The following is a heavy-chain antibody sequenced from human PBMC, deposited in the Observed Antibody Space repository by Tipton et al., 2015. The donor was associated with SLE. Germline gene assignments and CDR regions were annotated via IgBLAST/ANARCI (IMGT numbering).Heavy chain of an antibody. CDR3: ARDGKYSSSQAEFDP. J-gene: IGHJ5*02. CDR2: IYYSGST. D-gene: IGHD6-13*01. CDR1: GGSISSYY. V-gene: IGHV4-59*01. Sequence: TLSLTCTVSGGSISSYYWSWIRQPPGKGLEWIGYIYYSGSTNYNTSLKSRVTISVDTSKNQFSLKLSSVTAADTAVYYCARDGKYSSSQAEFDPWGQGTLVTVSS.